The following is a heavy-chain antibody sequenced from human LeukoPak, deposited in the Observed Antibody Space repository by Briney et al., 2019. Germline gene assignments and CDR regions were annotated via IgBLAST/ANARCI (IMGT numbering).Heavy chain of an antibody. J-gene: IGHJ4*02. CDR1: GFTFSTYT. Sequence: GGSLRLSCTASGFTFSTYTMSWVRQAPGEGLKWVSGILTSGGTYYADSVKGRFTISRDNSKNTLYLQMNSLRADDTAVYYCARGSDGETTSIAGRQKRYFDYWGQGTLVTVSS. V-gene: IGHV3-23*01. D-gene: IGHD6-6*01. CDR2: ILTSGGT. CDR3: ARGSDGETTSIAGRQKRYFDY.